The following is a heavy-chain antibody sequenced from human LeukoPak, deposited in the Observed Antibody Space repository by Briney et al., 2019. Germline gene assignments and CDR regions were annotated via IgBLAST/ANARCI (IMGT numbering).Heavy chain of an antibody. V-gene: IGHV4-31*03. J-gene: IGHJ3*02. D-gene: IGHD2-15*01. CDR2: IYYSGST. Sequence: SETLSLTCTVSGGSISSGGYYWSWIRQHPGKGLEWIGYIYYSGSTYYNPSLKSRVTISVDTSKNQFSLKLSCVTAADTAVYYCARDCGSGGSCGEAFDIWGQGTMVTVSS. CDR1: GGSISSGGYY. CDR3: ARDCGSGGSCGEAFDI.